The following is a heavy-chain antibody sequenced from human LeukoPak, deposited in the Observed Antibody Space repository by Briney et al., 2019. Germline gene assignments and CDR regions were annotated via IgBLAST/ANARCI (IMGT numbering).Heavy chain of an antibody. D-gene: IGHD6-13*01. Sequence: SETLSLTCTVSGDSISSYYWTWIRQPAGRGLEWIGRIYTDGSTNYNPSLKSRVTMSVDTSKKEFSLKLNSVTAADTAIYYCATYKQELAFDSWGQGTLVTVSS. V-gene: IGHV4-4*07. J-gene: IGHJ4*02. CDR3: ATYKQELAFDS. CDR1: GDSISSYY. CDR2: IYTDGST.